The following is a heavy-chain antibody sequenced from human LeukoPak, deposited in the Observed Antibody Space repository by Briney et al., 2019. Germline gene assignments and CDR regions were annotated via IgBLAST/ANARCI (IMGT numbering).Heavy chain of an antibody. CDR1: GGSISSYY. CDR2: IYYSGST. D-gene: IGHD5-24*01. Sequence: SETLSLTCTVSGGSISSYYWSWIRQPPGKGLEWIGYIYYSGSTNYNPSLKSRVTISVDTSKNQFSLKLSSVTAADTAVCYCARMDYYYYMDVWGKGTTVTVSS. V-gene: IGHV4-59*01. J-gene: IGHJ6*03. CDR3: ARMDYYYYMDV.